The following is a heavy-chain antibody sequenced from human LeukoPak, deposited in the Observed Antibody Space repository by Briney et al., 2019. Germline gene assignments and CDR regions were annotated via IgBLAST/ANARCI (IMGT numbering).Heavy chain of an antibody. CDR2: ISGSGGST. V-gene: IGHV3-23*01. J-gene: IGHJ4*02. Sequence: GGSLRLSGAASGFTFSSIAMGWVAQAPGRGREGVSAISGSGGSTYYADSVKGRFNISRDNSKNTLYLQMNSLRAEDTAVYYCAKDPVKDGGWGQGTLVTVSS. D-gene: IGHD2/OR15-2a*01. CDR3: AKDPVKDGG. CDR1: GFTFSSIA.